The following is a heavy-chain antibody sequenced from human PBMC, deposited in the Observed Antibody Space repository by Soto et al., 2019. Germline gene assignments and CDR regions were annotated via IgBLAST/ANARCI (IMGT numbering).Heavy chain of an antibody. J-gene: IGHJ6*02. CDR2: INSDGSST. CDR3: ARGCPCTAAAGSQDYYYYGMDV. D-gene: IGHD6-13*01. CDR1: GFTFSSYW. V-gene: IGHV3-74*01. Sequence: PVGSLSLSCAASGFTFSSYWMHWVRQAPGKGLVWGSRINSDGSSTSYADSVKGRFTISRDNAKNTLYLQMNSLRAEDTAVYYCARGCPCTAAAGSQDYYYYGMDVWGQGTTVSVS.